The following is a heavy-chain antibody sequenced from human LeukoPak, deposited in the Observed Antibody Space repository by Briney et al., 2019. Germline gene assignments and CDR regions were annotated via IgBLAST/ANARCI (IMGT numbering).Heavy chain of an antibody. D-gene: IGHD3-10*01. J-gene: IGHJ4*02. V-gene: IGHV3-48*04. CDR3: ARDSRQYYYGSGSYQDSDY. Sequence: GGSLRLSCAASGFTFSSYSMNWVRQAPGKGLEWVSYISSSSSTIYYADSVKGRFTISRDNAKNSLYLQMNSLRAEDTAVYYCARDSRQYYYGSGSYQDSDYWGQGTLVTVSS. CDR2: ISSSSSTI. CDR1: GFTFSSYS.